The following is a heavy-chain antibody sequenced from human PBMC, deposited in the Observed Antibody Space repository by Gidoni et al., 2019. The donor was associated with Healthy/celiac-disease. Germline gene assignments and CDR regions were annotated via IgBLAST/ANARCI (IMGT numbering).Heavy chain of an antibody. V-gene: IGHV1-8*01. CDR3: ARGVMSDQLLDADWFDP. CDR1: GYTFTSYD. CDR2: MNPNSGNT. J-gene: IGHJ5*02. Sequence: QVQLVQSGAEVKKPGASVKVSCKASGYTFTSYDINWVRQATGQGLEWMGWMNPNSGNTGYAQKFQGRVTMTRNTSISTAYMELSSLRSEDTAVYYCARGVMSDQLLDADWFDPWGQGTLVTVSS. D-gene: IGHD2-2*01.